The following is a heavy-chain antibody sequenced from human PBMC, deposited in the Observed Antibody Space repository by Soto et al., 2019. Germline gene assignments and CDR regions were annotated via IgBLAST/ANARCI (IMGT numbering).Heavy chain of an antibody. CDR1: GFTFSSYD. CDR3: ARGLELSPGMDV. Sequence: GGSLRLSCAASGFTFSSYDVHWVRQATGKGLEWVSAIGTAGDTYYPGSVKGRFTISRENAKNSLYLQMNSLRAGDTAVYYCARGLELSPGMDVWGQGTTVTVSS. J-gene: IGHJ6*02. CDR2: IGTAGDT. V-gene: IGHV3-13*01. D-gene: IGHD1-7*01.